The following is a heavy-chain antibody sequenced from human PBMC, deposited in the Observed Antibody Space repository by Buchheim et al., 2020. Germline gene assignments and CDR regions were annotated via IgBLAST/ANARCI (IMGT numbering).Heavy chain of an antibody. J-gene: IGHJ4*02. V-gene: IGHV3-9*01. CDR3: TKGDWFDC. CDR2: ISWNTANI. Sequence: EVQLVESGGGLVQPGRSLRLSCAVSGFTFDDYAMHWVRQVPGKGLEWVSGISWNTANIDYADSVKGRFTISRDNAKNSQYLQMNNLRLEDTALYYCTKGDWFDCWGQGTL. CDR1: GFTFDDYA. D-gene: IGHD3/OR15-3a*01.